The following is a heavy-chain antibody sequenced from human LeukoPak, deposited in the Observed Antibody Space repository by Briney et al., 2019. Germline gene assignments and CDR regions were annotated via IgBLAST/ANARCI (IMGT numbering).Heavy chain of an antibody. Sequence: GGSPRLSCAASGFTFSSYSMNWVRQAPGKGLEWVSYISSSSSTIYYADSVKGRFTISRDNAKNSLYLQMNSLRAEDTAVYYCAREFSGSNYGFPFDSWGQGTLVTVSS. J-gene: IGHJ4*02. CDR2: ISSSSSTI. V-gene: IGHV3-48*01. D-gene: IGHD1-26*01. CDR3: AREFSGSNYGFPFDS. CDR1: GFTFSSYS.